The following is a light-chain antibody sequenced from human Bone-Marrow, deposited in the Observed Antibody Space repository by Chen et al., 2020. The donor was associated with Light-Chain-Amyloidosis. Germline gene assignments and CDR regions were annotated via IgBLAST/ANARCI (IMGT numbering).Light chain of an antibody. Sequence: SLGERATINCKSSQSVFYSSNNKNYLAWYQQKPGQPPKLLIYWASTRESGVPDRFSGSGSGTDFTLTISSLQAEDVAVYYCQQYYSTPFTFGPGTKVDIK. CDR3: QQYYSTPFT. CDR1: QSVFYSSNNKNY. CDR2: WAS. V-gene: IGKV4-1*01. J-gene: IGKJ3*01.